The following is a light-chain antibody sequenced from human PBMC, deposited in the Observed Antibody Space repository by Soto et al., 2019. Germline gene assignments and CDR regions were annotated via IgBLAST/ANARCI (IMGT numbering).Light chain of an antibody. CDR1: SSDVGGYNY. V-gene: IGLV2-14*01. J-gene: IGLJ1*01. Sequence: QSVLTQPASVSGSPGQSITISCTGTSSDVGGYNYVSWYQQHPGKAPKFMIYDVSNRPSGVSTRFSGSKSGNTASPTISGLQAGDEADYYCNSYTTSNTRQIVFGTGTKVTV. CDR3: NSYTTSNTRQIV. CDR2: DVS.